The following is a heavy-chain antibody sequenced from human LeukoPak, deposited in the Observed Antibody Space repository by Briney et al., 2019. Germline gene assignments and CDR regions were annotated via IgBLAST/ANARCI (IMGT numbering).Heavy chain of an antibody. CDR3: ARGNYYDSSGYIIEPFDY. CDR2: ISSSSSYI. V-gene: IGHV3-21*01. D-gene: IGHD3-22*01. J-gene: IGHJ4*02. CDR1: GFTFRSYR. Sequence: PGGSLRLSRAASGFTFRSYRMNWVRQAPGHGLESVSSISSSSSYIYYADSVKGRFTISRDNAKNSLYLQMNSLRAEDTAVYYCARGNYYDSSGYIIEPFDYWGQGTLVTVSS.